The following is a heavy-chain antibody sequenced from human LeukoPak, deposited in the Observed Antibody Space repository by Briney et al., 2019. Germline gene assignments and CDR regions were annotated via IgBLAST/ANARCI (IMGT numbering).Heavy chain of an antibody. CDR1: GFTFSNFP. V-gene: IGHV3-64D*06. D-gene: IGHD3-22*01. CDR2: INPNGDHT. CDR3: VKALSYYQSSGYIFDY. J-gene: IGHJ4*02. Sequence: AGGSLRLSCSPSGFTFSNFPMHWVRQPPGKGLKYVSEINPNGDHTYDADSVKGRFTISRDNSKTTLYLQMSSLRLEDTAVYYCVKALSYYQSSGYIFDYWGQGTLVTVSS.